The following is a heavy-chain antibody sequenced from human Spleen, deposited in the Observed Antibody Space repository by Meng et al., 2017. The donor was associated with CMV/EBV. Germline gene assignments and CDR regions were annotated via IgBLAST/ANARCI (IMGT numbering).Heavy chain of an antibody. Sequence: KVYCKASGYPFTSYGIRWVRQAPGQGLEWMGWISAYNGNTNYAQKLQGRVTMTTDTSTSTAYMELRSLRSDDTAVYYCAGPSSPPDYWGQGTLVTVSS. CDR3: AGPSSPPDY. CDR2: ISAYNGNT. CDR1: GYPFTSYG. D-gene: IGHD6-13*01. V-gene: IGHV1-18*01. J-gene: IGHJ4*02.